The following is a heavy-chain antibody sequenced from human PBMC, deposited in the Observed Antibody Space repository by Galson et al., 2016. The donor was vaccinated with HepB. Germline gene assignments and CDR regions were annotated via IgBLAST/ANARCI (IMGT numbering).Heavy chain of an antibody. CDR3: AKDHCSGGSCYSWFDP. CDR1: GYSFISYG. Sequence: SVKVSCKASGYSFISYGISWVRQAPGQGLEWMGWVSGYNGNTSYAQKFQGRVTITTDTSTSTAYMELGSLRSDDTAVYYCAKDHCSGGSCYSWFDPWGQGTLVTVSS. D-gene: IGHD2-15*01. J-gene: IGHJ5*02. V-gene: IGHV1-18*01. CDR2: VSGYNGNT.